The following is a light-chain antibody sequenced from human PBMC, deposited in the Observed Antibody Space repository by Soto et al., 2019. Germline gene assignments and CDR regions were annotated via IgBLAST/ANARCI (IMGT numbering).Light chain of an antibody. CDR2: EVN. CDR3: SSYTSSSTYV. J-gene: IGLJ1*01. V-gene: IGLV2-14*01. Sequence: QSVLTQPASVSGSPGQSITISCTGTSSGVGGYNYVSWYQQHPGKAPKLMIYEVNDRPSGVSNRFSGSKSGNTASLTISGLQAEDEADYYCSSYTSSSTYVFGTGTKVTVL. CDR1: SSGVGGYNY.